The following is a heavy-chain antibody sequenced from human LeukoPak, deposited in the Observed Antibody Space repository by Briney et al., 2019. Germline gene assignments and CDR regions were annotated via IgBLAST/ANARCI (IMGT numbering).Heavy chain of an antibody. CDR1: GFTFNSYT. CDR2: LYSGGNT. Sequence: GGSLRLSCVASGFTFNSYTMSWVRQAPGKGLEWVSVLYSGGNTYYADSVQGRFTISRDNSKNTLYLQMNSLRAEDTAVYYCARETGFGELFPYCLDVWGRGTTVTVSS. CDR3: ARETGFGELFPYCLDV. D-gene: IGHD3-10*01. V-gene: IGHV3-53*01. J-gene: IGHJ6*02.